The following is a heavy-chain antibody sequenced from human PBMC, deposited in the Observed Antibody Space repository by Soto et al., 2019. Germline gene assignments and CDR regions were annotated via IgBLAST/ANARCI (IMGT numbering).Heavy chain of an antibody. V-gene: IGHV5-51*01. D-gene: IGHD5-12*01. J-gene: IGHJ6*03. CDR2: IYPGDSDT. CDR3: ARVSGATIFYYYYMDV. CDR1: GYSFTSYW. Sequence: HGESLKISCKGSGYSFTSYWIGWVRQMPGKGLEWMGIIYPGDSDTRYSPSFQGQVTISADKSISTAYLQWSSLKASDTAMYYCARVSGATIFYYYYMDVWGKGTTVTVS.